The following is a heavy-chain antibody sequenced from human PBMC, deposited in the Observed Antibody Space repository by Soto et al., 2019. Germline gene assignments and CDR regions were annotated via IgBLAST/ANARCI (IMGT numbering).Heavy chain of an antibody. CDR2: MNPNSGDT. CDR3: ARESGGATATLDYYYFYMDV. Sequence: QVQLVQSGAEVKKPGASVTVSCKASGYRFSDYYLHWVRQAPGQGPEWMGWMNPNSGDTKYAQKFKARVTMTRDTSVMTAFMELNWLKSDDTAVYYCARESGGATATLDYYYFYMDVWCIGTTVTVSS. CDR1: GYRFSDYY. J-gene: IGHJ6*03. V-gene: IGHV1-2*02. D-gene: IGHD5-12*01.